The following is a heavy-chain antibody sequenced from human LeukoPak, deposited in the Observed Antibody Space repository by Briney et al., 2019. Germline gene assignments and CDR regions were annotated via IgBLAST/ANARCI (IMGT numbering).Heavy chain of an antibody. CDR3: ARDKGRDGYNLHFDY. Sequence: GGSLRLSCAASGFTFSSYCMNWVRQAPGKGLEWVSSISSSSSYIYYADSVKGRFTISRDNAKNSLYLQMNSLRAEDTAVYYCARDKGRDGYNLHFDYWGQGTLVTASS. CDR2: ISSSSSYI. J-gene: IGHJ4*02. CDR1: GFTFSSYC. D-gene: IGHD5-24*01. V-gene: IGHV3-21*01.